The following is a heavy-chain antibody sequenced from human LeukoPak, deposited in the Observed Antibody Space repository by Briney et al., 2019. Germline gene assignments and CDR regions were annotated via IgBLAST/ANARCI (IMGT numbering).Heavy chain of an antibody. V-gene: IGHV3-7*01. CDR2: IKQDGSEK. CDR3: ARDSLFSFDY. Sequence: GGSLRLSCAASGFTVSTDYMSWVRQAPGKGLEWVANIKQDGSEKYYVDSVKGRFTISRDNAKNSLYLQMNSLRAEDTAVYYCARDSLFSFDYWGQGTLVTVSS. CDR1: GFTVSTDY. J-gene: IGHJ4*02. D-gene: IGHD3-10*02.